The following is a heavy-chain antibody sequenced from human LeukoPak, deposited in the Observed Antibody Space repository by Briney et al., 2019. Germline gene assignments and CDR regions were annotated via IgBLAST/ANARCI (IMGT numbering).Heavy chain of an antibody. V-gene: IGHV3-48*03. CDR2: ISSSGNTI. D-gene: IGHD6-19*01. CDR3: ARDQSGSGGWYFDY. CDR1: GFTFSSYE. Sequence: GGSLRLSCAASGFTFSSYEMNWVRQAPGKGLEWVSYISSSGNTIYYADSVKGRFTISRDNAKNSLYLQMNSLRAEDTAVYYCARDQSGSGGWYFDYWGQGTLVTVSS. J-gene: IGHJ4*02.